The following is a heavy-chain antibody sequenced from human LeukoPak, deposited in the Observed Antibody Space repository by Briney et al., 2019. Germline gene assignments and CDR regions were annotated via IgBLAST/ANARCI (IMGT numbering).Heavy chain of an antibody. CDR2: IYPGDSDT. J-gene: IGHJ4*02. Sequence: GESLKISCKGSGYSFTSYWIGWVRQMPGKGLEWMGIIYPGDSDTIYSPSFQGQVTISADKSIRTAYLQWSSLKASDTAMYYCARTVVVTATQEYFDYWGQGTLVTVSS. D-gene: IGHD2-21*02. CDR1: GYSFTSYW. V-gene: IGHV5-51*03. CDR3: ARTVVVTATQEYFDY.